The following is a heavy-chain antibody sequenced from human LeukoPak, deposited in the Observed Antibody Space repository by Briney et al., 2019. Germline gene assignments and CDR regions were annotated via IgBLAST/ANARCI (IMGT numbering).Heavy chain of an antibody. J-gene: IGHJ4*02. CDR2: INSDGSST. D-gene: IGHD6-6*01. CDR1: GFTFSSYW. CDR3: ATYSSIAANYYFDY. V-gene: IGHV3-74*01. Sequence: AGGSLRLSCAASGFTFSSYWMHWVRQAPGKGLVWVSRINSDGSSTSYADSVKGRFTISRDNAKNTLYLQMNSLRAEDTAVYYCATYSSIAANYYFDYWGQGTLVTVSS.